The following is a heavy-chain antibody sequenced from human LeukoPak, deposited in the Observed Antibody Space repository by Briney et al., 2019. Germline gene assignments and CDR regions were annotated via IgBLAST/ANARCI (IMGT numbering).Heavy chain of an antibody. Sequence: SETLSLTCAVSGYSISSGYYWGWIRQPPGKGLEWIGSIYHTGSTYYNPSLQSRVTISLDSPKSQFSLKLTSVTAADTAVYYCASGGTAVVMALTYYFDTWGQGTPVTVSS. CDR1: GYSISSGYY. D-gene: IGHD3-22*01. CDR2: IYHTGST. CDR3: ASGGTAVVMALTYYFDT. V-gene: IGHV4-38-2*01. J-gene: IGHJ4*02.